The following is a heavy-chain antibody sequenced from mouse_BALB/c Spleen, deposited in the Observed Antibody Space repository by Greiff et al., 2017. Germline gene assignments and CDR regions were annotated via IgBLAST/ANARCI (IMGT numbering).Heavy chain of an antibody. J-gene: IGHJ3*01. CDR3: AKGGLRREGAMDY. V-gene: IGHV1-69*02. CDR1: GYTFTSYW. D-gene: IGHD2-4*01. Sequence: QVQLQQPGAELVKPGASVKLSCKASGYTFTSYWMHWVKQRPGQGLEWIGEIDPSDSYTNYNQKFKGKATLTVDKSSSTAYMQLSSLTSEDSAVYYCAKGGLRREGAMDYWGQGTLVTVSA. CDR2: IDPSDSYT.